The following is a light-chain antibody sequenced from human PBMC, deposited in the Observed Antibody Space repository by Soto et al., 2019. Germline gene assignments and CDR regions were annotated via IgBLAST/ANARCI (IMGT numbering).Light chain of an antibody. CDR3: CSYAGSSTYV. CDR1: SSDVGNYNL. V-gene: IGLV2-23*01. J-gene: IGLJ1*01. Sequence: QSALTQPASVSGSPGQSITISCTVTSSDVGNYNLVSWYQQHPGKAPKLMIYEGSKRPSGVSNRFSGSKSGNTASLTISNLQAEDEADYYCCSYAGSSTYVFGTGTKVTVL. CDR2: EGS.